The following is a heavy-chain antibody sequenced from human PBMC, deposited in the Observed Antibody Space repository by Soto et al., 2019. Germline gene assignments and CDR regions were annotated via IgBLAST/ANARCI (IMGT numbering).Heavy chain of an antibody. CDR3: ARVGRKDIVVVPAAEDAFDI. V-gene: IGHV4-59*01. Sequence: SETLSLTCTVSGGSISSYYWSWIRQPPGKGLEWIGYIYYSGSTNYSPSLKSRVTISVDTSKNQFSLKLSSVTAADTAVYYCARVGRKDIVVVPAAEDAFDIWGQGTMVTVSS. D-gene: IGHD2-2*01. CDR2: IYYSGST. CDR1: GGSISSYY. J-gene: IGHJ3*02.